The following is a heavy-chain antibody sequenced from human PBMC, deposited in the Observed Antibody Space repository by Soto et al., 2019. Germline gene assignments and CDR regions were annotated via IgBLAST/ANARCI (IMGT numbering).Heavy chain of an antibody. Sequence: PGGSLRLSCAASGFTFSGYAMHWVRQAPGKGLEWVAVISYDGSNKYYADSVKGRFTISRDNSKNTLYLQMNSLRAEDTAVYYCARDPRRGYSGYDAFDIWGQGTMVTVSS. CDR2: ISYDGSNK. J-gene: IGHJ3*02. CDR3: ARDPRRGYSGYDAFDI. V-gene: IGHV3-30-3*01. D-gene: IGHD5-12*01. CDR1: GFTFSGYA.